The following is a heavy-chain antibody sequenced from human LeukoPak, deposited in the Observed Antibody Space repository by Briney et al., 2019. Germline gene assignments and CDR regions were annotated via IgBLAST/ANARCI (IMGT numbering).Heavy chain of an antibody. Sequence: VASVKFSCKVSGYTLTELSMHWVRQAPGKGLEWMGGFDPEDGETIYAQKFQGRVTMTEDTSTDTAYMELSSLRSEDTAVYYCATEEHNQLLLTYWGQGTLVTVSS. V-gene: IGHV1-24*01. CDR2: FDPEDGET. J-gene: IGHJ4*02. CDR1: GYTLTELS. D-gene: IGHD2-2*01. CDR3: ATEEHNQLLLTY.